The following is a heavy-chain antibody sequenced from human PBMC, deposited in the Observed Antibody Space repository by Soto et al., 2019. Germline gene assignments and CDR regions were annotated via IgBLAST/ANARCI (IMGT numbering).Heavy chain of an antibody. D-gene: IGHD2-8*01. CDR3: AKGVYAIPSYGMDV. V-gene: IGHV3-23*01. J-gene: IGHJ6*02. CDR2: ISGSGGST. CDR1: GFTFSSYA. Sequence: EVQLLESGGGLVQPGGSLRLSCAASGFTFSSYAMSWVRQAPGKGLVGVSAISGSGGSTYYADSVKGRFTISRDNSKNTLYLQMNSLRAEDTAVYYCAKGVYAIPSYGMDVWGQGTTVTVSS.